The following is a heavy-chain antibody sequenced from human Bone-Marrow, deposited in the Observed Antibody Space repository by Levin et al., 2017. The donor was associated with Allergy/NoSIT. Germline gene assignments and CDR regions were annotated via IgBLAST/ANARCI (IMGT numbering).Heavy chain of an antibody. CDR1: GYSFTSYW. V-gene: IGHV5-51*01. CDR3: AMNVYSSSWSYGMDV. J-gene: IGHJ6*02. D-gene: IGHD6-13*01. CDR2: IFPADSDT. Sequence: HGESLKISCKGSGYSFTSYWIGWVRQMPGKGLEWMGIIFPADSDTRYSPSFQGQVTISADKSISTAYLQWSSLKASDTAMYYCAMNVYSSSWSYGMDVWGQGTTVTVSS.